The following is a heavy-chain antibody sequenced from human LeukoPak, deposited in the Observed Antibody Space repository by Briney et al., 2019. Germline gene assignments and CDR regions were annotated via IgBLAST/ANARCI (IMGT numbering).Heavy chain of an antibody. Sequence: GGSLRLSCAASGFTFSNYAMTWVRQAPGKGLEWVSVISGSGGSTYYADFVKGRFTVSRDNSKNTLYLQMNSLRAEDTAVYYCARDRGFKPDYWGQGTLVTVSS. V-gene: IGHV3-23*01. CDR2: ISGSGGST. CDR1: GFTFSNYA. J-gene: IGHJ4*02. CDR3: ARDRGFKPDY. D-gene: IGHD3-10*01.